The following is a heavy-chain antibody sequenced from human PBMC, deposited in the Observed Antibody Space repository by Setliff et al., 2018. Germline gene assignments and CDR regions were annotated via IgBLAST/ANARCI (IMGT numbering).Heavy chain of an antibody. D-gene: IGHD3-10*01. V-gene: IGHV1-69*13. CDR1: GDTLTTYA. CDR3: ARDLNRWFGEFAFDI. Sequence: GASVKVSCKASGDTLTTYAIHWVRQAPGQGLEWMGMIIPIFGSPHYAQRFQDRVIITADVSTRTAYMDLSSLRSDDTAVYYCARDLNRWFGEFAFDIWGQGTMVTVSS. J-gene: IGHJ3*02. CDR2: IIPIFGSP.